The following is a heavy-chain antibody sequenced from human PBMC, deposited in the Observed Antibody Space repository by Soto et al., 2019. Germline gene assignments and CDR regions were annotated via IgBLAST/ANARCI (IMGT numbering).Heavy chain of an antibody. CDR3: SRRAPEGFDP. CDR2: INHSGNT. Sequence: ASETLSLTCAVSGGSIGTSAYYWGWIRQAPGKGLEWIGSINHSGNTYLSPSLKDRVTMSVDTSKNSFSLKLRSATAAGTGLYYCSRRAPEGFDPWGQGTLVTVSS. CDR1: GGSIGTSAYY. J-gene: IGHJ5*02. V-gene: IGHV4-39*01.